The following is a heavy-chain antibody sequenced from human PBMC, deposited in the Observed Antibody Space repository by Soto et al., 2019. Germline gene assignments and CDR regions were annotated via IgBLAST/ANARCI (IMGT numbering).Heavy chain of an antibody. CDR1: GYTFTGHY. V-gene: IGHV1-2*02. CDR3: GGVQSWQIVVFY. D-gene: IGHD3-10*01. CDR2: IGPETGAA. Sequence: ASVKVSCKASGYTFTGHYIHWVRQAPEQGPEWMGEIGPETGAARDAQKFQGRVTMTRDMSITTVYMELNNLSPDDTAVYYFGGVQSWQIVVFYWGQGNPVTLFS. J-gene: IGHJ4*02.